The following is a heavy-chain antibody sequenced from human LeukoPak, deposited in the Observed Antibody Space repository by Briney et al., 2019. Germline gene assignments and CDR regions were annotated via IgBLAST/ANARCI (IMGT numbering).Heavy chain of an antibody. CDR1: GYTFTSYG. V-gene: IGHV1-18*01. J-gene: IGHJ4*02. CDR3: ARDGGVRGVIPLDY. D-gene: IGHD3-10*01. CDR2: ISAYNGNT. Sequence: ASVKVSCKASGYTFTSYGISWVRQAPGQGLEWMGWISAYNGNTNYAQKLQGRVTMTTDTSTSTAYMELSSLRSEDTAVYYCARDGGVRGVIPLDYWGQGTLVTVSS.